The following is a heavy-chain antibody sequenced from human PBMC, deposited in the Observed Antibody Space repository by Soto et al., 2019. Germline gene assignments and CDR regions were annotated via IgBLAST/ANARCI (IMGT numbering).Heavy chain of an antibody. CDR3: ARNYYDSSDRDYLDY. Sequence: ASVKVSCKASGYTFTSYYIHWVRQAPGQGLEWMGWINPITGGTNYAPKFQGRVTMARDTSITTAYMELSRLRSDDTAVYYCARNYYDSSDRDYLDYWGQGTPVTVSS. D-gene: IGHD3-22*01. J-gene: IGHJ4*02. CDR1: GYTFTSYY. CDR2: INPITGGT. V-gene: IGHV1-2*02.